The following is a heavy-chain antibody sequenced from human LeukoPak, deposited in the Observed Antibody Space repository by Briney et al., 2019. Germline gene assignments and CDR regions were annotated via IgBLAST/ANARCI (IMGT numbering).Heavy chain of an antibody. J-gene: IGHJ4*02. CDR2: TYYRSKWYN. CDR1: GDSVSSNSAA. D-gene: IGHD1-26*01. Sequence: SQTLSLTCAISGDSVSSNSAAWNWIRQSPSRGLEWLGRTYYRSKWYNDYAVSVKSRITINPDTSKNQFSLQLSSVTAADTAVYYCARLPWSSHYFDYWGQGTLVTVSS. V-gene: IGHV6-1*01. CDR3: ARLPWSSHYFDY.